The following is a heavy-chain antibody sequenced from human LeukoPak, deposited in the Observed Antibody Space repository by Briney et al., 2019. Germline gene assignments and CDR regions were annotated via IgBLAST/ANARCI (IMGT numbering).Heavy chain of an antibody. Sequence: ASVKVSCKASGYTFTGYYMHWVRQAPGQGLEWMGWINPNSGGTNYAQKFQGRVTMTRDTSISTAYMELSRLRSDDTAVYYCASRAFGLTVAGHSLTDYWGQGTLVTVSS. CDR1: GYTFTGYY. V-gene: IGHV1-2*02. J-gene: IGHJ4*02. CDR2: INPNSGGT. CDR3: ASRAFGLTVAGHSLTDY. D-gene: IGHD6-19*01.